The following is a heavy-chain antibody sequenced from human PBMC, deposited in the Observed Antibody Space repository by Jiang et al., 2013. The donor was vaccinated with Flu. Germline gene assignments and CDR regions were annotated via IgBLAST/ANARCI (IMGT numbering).Heavy chain of an antibody. D-gene: IGHD6-19*01. CDR2: IYYSGST. V-gene: IGHV4-59*01. Sequence: LLKPSETLSLTCSVSGGSISTYYWSWIRQPPGEGLEWIGYIYYSGSTNYNPSLKSRVTISRDTSKNQFSLKLSSVTAADTAVYYCAREFFPSGIAVASLAFDIWGQGTMVTVSS. J-gene: IGHJ3*02. CDR3: AREFFPSGIAVASLAFDI. CDR1: GGSISTYY.